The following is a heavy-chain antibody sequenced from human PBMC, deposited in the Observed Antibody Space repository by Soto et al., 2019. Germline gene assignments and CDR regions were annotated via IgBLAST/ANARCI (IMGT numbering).Heavy chain of an antibody. CDR3: VHSSGYYSFDY. J-gene: IGHJ4*02. V-gene: IGHV1-3*01. Sequence: VSVKVCSKASGYTFTSCARHWVRQAPGQRLEWMGWINAGNGNTKYSQKFQGRVTITRDTSASTAYMELSSLRSEDTAVYYCVHSSGYYSFDYWGQGTLVTVSS. CDR2: INAGNGNT. D-gene: IGHD3-22*01. CDR1: GYTFTSCA.